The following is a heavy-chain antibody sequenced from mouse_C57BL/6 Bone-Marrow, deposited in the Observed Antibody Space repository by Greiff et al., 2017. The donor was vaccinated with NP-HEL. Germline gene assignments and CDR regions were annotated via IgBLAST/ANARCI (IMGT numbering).Heavy chain of an antibody. J-gene: IGHJ3*01. V-gene: IGHV1-55*01. Sequence: QVQLQQSGAELVKPGASVKMSCKASGYTFTSYWITWVKQRPGQGLEWIGDIYPGSGSTNYNEKFKSKATLTVDTSSSTAYMQLSSLTSEDSAVYYCARRSSGEGTWFAYWGQGTLVTVSA. CDR2: IYPGSGST. CDR1: GYTFTSYW. CDR3: ARRSSGEGTWFAY.